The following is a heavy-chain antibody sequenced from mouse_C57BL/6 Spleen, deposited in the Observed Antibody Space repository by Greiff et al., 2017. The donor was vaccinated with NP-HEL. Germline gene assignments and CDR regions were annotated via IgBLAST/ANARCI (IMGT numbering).Heavy chain of an antibody. CDR1: GYTFTSYW. D-gene: IGHD2-3*01. J-gene: IGHJ2*01. V-gene: IGHV1-69*01. CDR2: IDPSDSYT. CDR3: ARGGIYDGYPYYFDY. Sequence: QVQLQQPGAELVMPGASVKLSCKASGYTFTSYWMHWVKQRPGQGLEWIGEIDPSDSYTNYNQKFKGKSTLTVDKSSSTAYMQRSSLTSEDSAVYYCARGGIYDGYPYYFDYWGQGTTLTVSS.